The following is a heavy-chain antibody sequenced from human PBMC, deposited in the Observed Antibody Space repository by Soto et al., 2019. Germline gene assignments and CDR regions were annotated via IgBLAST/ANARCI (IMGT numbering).Heavy chain of an antibody. V-gene: IGHV4-61*01. CDR1: GGSVSSGSYY. CDR3: ARVRGGYYYTLDY. J-gene: IGHJ4*02. CDR2: IYYSGST. Sequence: TSETLSLTCTVSGGSVSSGSYYWSWIRQPPGKGLEWIGYIYYSGSTNYNPSLKSRVTISVDTSKNQFSLKLSSVTAADTAVYYCARVRGGYYYTLDYWGQGTLVTVSS. D-gene: IGHD3-22*01.